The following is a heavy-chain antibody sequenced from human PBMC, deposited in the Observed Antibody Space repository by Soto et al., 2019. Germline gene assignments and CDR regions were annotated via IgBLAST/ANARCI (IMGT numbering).Heavy chain of an antibody. D-gene: IGHD3-22*01. CDR2: INAGNGNT. J-gene: IGHJ4*02. CDR1: GYTFTSYA. CDR3: AKDYYDSSGYYPPALLFDY. V-gene: IGHV1-3*01. Sequence: ASVNVSCKASGYTFTSYAMHWVRQAPGQRLDWMGWINAGNGNTKYSQKFQGRVTITRDTSASTAYMELSSLRSEDTAVYYCAKDYYDSSGYYPPALLFDYWGQGTLVTVSS.